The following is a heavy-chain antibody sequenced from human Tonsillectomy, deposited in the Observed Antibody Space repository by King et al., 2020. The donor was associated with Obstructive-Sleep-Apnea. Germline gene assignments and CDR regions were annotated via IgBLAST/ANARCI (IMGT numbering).Heavy chain of an antibody. CDR2: VNPNKGGT. D-gene: IGHD4-17*01. CDR3: TRTTDPMTSVTTSDYYYYAMDV. V-gene: IGHV1-2*02. Sequence: QLVQSGAEVKKPGASVKVSCKASGYTFTAYYIHWVRQAPGHGLDGMGWVNPNKGGTNYAQIFQVRFAMTRDTAINTAYLDLSRLRSDDTAVYYCTRTTDPMTSVTTSDYYYYAMDVWGQGTTVTVSS. J-gene: IGHJ6*02. CDR1: GYTFTAYY.